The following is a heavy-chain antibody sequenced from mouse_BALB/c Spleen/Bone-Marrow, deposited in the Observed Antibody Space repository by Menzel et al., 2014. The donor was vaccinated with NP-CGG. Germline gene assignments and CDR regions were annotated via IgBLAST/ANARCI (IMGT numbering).Heavy chain of an antibody. CDR1: GYTFTSYW. J-gene: IGHJ4*01. CDR3: AREDILYAMDY. CDR2: INPSNGRT. Sequence: VQLQQSGAELVKPGASVKLSCKASGYTFTSYWIHWVKQRPGQGLEWIGEINPSNGRTNYNEKFKSKATLTVDKSSSTAYMQLSSLTSEDSVVYYCAREDILYAMDYWGQGTSVTVSS. V-gene: IGHV1S81*02.